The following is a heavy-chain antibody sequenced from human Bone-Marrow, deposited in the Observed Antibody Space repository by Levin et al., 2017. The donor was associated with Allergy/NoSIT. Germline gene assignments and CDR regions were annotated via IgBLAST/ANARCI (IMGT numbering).Heavy chain of an antibody. CDR2: INPTGGST. D-gene: IGHD3-22*01. CDR3: ANQLSVSGCWYFDL. J-gene: IGHJ2*01. CDR1: GFTFSNSD. V-gene: IGHV3-23*01. Sequence: GGSLRLSCAASGFTFSNSDMTWVRQAPGKGLEWVSSINPTGGSTYADSVKGRFTISRDNSKNTLSLQMNSLRVEDTAVYYCANQLSVSGCWYFDLWGRGTLVTVSS.